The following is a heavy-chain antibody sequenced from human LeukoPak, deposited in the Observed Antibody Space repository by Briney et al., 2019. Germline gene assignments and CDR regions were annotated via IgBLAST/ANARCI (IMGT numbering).Heavy chain of an antibody. CDR1: GFIFSNFA. CDR2: IRTSGQST. CDR3: AAYSSCDY. Sequence: GGSLRLSCAASGFIFSNFAMSWVRQAPGKGLEWVSGIRTSGQSTYYADSVKGRFTISRDDSKNTLYLQMNSLRAEDTAVYYCAAYSSCDYWGQGTLVTVSS. V-gene: IGHV3-23*01. J-gene: IGHJ4*02. D-gene: IGHD6-6*01.